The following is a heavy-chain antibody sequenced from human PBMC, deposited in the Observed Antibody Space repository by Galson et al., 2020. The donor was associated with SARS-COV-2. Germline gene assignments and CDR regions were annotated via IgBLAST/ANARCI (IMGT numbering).Heavy chain of an antibody. Sequence: ASETLSLTCTVSGGSISSSSYYWGWIRQPPGKGLEWIGSIYYSGSTYYNPSLKSRVTISVDTSKNQFSLKLSSVTAADTAVYYCATEVVTMVRGVIKKVYYGMDVWVQGTTVTVSS. J-gene: IGHJ6*02. CDR1: GGSISSSSYY. CDR2: IYYSGST. D-gene: IGHD3-10*01. V-gene: IGHV4-39*01. CDR3: ATEVVTMVRGVIKKVYYGMDV.